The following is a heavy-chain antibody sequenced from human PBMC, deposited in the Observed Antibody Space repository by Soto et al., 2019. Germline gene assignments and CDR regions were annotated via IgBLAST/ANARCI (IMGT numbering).Heavy chain of an antibody. CDR2: ISYDGSNK. D-gene: IGHD6-19*01. J-gene: IGHJ3*02. CDR1: GFTFSSYG. Sequence: QVQLVESGGGVVQPGRSLRLSCAASGFTFSSYGMHWVRQAPGKGLEWVAVISYDGSNKYYADSVKGRFTISRDNSKNTLYLQMNSLRAEDTAVYYCAKLKSGYGSGWYQDDAFDIWGQGTMVTVSS. V-gene: IGHV3-30*18. CDR3: AKLKSGYGSGWYQDDAFDI.